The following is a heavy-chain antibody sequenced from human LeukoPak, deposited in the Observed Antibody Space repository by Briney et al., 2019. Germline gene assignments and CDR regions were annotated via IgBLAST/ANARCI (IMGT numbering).Heavy chain of an antibody. CDR2: IYYSGTT. Sequence: PSETLSLTCTVSGGSISSYYWSWIRQPPGKGLEWIGYIYYSGTTKYNPSLKSRVTISIDTSKNQFSLKVISVTAADTAVYYCARGQPQRYNSGWYVNWFDPWGQGTLVSVSS. CDR3: ARGQPQRYNSGWYVNWFDP. CDR1: GGSISSYY. J-gene: IGHJ5*02. V-gene: IGHV4-59*01. D-gene: IGHD6-19*01.